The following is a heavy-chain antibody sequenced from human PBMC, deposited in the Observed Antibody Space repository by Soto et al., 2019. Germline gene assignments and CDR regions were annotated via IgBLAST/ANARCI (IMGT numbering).Heavy chain of an antibody. CDR3: ARQYCTNGVCYSGFDY. CDR2: IYPGDSKT. J-gene: IGHJ4*01. D-gene: IGHD2-8*01. CDR1: GDSFTNYW. V-gene: IGHV5-51*01. Sequence: GESLKISCKGSGDSFTNYWIAWVRQMPGKGLEWMGMIYPGDSKTRYSPSFQGQVTISADKSINSAYLQWSSLRASDTALYYCARQYCTNGVCYSGFDYWGHGTLVTXSS.